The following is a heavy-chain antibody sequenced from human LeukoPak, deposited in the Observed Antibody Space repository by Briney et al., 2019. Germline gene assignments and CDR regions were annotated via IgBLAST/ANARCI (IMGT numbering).Heavy chain of an antibody. Sequence: SETLSLTCTVSGGSISSSSYYWGWIRQPPGKGLEWIGSIYYSGSTYYNPSLKSRVTISVDTSKNQFSLKLRSVTAADTAVYYCASLTRTMGCVPWGQGTLVTVSS. CDR3: ASLTRTMGCVP. CDR2: IYYSGST. D-gene: IGHD1-20*01. J-gene: IGHJ5*02. V-gene: IGHV4-39*01. CDR1: GGSISSSSYY.